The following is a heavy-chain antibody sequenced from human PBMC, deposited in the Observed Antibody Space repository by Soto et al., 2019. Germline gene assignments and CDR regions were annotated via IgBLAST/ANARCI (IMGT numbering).Heavy chain of an antibody. D-gene: IGHD6-19*01. J-gene: IGHJ4*02. CDR1: DYPFTSYG. CDR3: ARDRLIAVTGLLHY. V-gene: IGHV1-18*01. Sequence: QVQLVQSGAEVKKPGASVKVSCKTSDYPFTSYGINWVRQAPGQGPEWMGWISAYNGKTSYTQKFQGRVTMTTDTSTSTAYMELRSLRSDDTAVYYCARDRLIAVTGLLHYWGQGTLVTVSS. CDR2: ISAYNGKT.